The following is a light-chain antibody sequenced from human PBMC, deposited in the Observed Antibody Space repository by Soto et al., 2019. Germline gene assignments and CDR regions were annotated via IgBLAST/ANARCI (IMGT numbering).Light chain of an antibody. V-gene: IGKV3-20*01. CDR1: QSVSNNY. CDR2: GAS. J-gene: IGKJ1*01. CDR3: QQYGTSGT. Sequence: EIVLTQSPGTLSLSPGERATLSCRASQSVSNNYLAWYQQKPGQAPRLLIYGASNRATGIPDRFSGSGSGTYFPLTISRLEPEDFAVYYCQQYGTSGTFGQGTKVEIK.